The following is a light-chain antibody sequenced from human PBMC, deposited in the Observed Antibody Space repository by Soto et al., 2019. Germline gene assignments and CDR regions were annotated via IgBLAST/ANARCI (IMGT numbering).Light chain of an antibody. V-gene: IGKV1-17*01. CDR2: AAS. J-gene: IGKJ1*01. Sequence: DIQMTQSPSSLSASVGXGVTIACRASQGIXXXLXWYQQQPGKAPKRLIYAASRLESGVPSRFSASGSGTEFTLTISSLQPEDFATYYCLQHKTFPWTFGQGTKVEIK. CDR1: QGIXXX. CDR3: LQHKTFPWT.